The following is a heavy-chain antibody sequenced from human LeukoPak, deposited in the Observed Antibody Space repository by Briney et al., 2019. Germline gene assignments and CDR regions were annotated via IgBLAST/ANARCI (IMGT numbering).Heavy chain of an antibody. J-gene: IGHJ4*02. V-gene: IGHV3-23*01. CDR1: KFAFSSYA. CDR2: ILGGGGNP. D-gene: IGHD5-18*01. CDR3: VKRAAYGYPYYFAY. Sequence: SLRLSCAASKFAFSSYAMSWVRQAPGKGLEWVSAILGGGGNPYYADSLKRRFTISRDNSTTTLYLQMNSLRAEDTALYYCVKRAAYGYPYYFAYWGQGTLVTVSS.